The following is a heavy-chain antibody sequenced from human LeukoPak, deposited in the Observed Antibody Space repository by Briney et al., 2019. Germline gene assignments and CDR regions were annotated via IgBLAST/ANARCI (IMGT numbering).Heavy chain of an antibody. CDR2: ISYDGSNK. CDR3: AKTAVVSPY. Sequence: GGSLRLSCAASGFTFSSYGMHWVRQAPGKGLEWVAVISYDGSNKYYADSVKGRFTISRDNSKNTLYLQMNSLRAEDTAVYYCAKTAVVSPYWGQGTLVTVSS. V-gene: IGHV3-30*18. CDR1: GFTFSSYG. J-gene: IGHJ4*02. D-gene: IGHD3-16*02.